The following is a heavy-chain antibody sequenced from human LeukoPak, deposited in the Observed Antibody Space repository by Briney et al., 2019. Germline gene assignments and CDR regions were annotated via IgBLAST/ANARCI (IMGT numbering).Heavy chain of an antibody. Sequence: GRSLRLSCAASGFTFSSYAMHWVRQAPGKGLEWVAVISYDGSNKYYADSVKGRFTISRDNSKNTLYLQMNSLRAEDTAVYYCASPPHITIVRGYWGQGTLVTVSS. CDR3: ASPPHITIVRGY. J-gene: IGHJ4*02. CDR2: ISYDGSNK. CDR1: GFTFSSYA. V-gene: IGHV3-30-3*01. D-gene: IGHD3-10*01.